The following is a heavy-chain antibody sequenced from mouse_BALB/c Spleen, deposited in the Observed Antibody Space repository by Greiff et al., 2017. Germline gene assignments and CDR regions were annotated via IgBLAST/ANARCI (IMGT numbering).Heavy chain of an antibody. CDR3: ARVGGSSPFFDY. D-gene: IGHD1-1*01. CDR1: GFSLTSYG. V-gene: IGHV2-9*02. J-gene: IGHJ2*01. CDR2: IWAGGST. Sequence: QVQLKESGPGLVAPSQSLSITCTVSGFSLTSYGVHWVRQPPGKGLEWLGVIWAGGSTNYNSALMSRLSISKDNSKSQVFLKMNSLQTDDTAMYYCARVGGSSPFFDYWGQGTTLTVSS.